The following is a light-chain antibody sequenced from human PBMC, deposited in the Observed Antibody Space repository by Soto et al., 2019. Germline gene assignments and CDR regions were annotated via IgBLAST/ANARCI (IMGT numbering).Light chain of an antibody. CDR2: KGS. CDR3: QEYSSYWT. V-gene: IGKV1-5*03. J-gene: IGKJ1*01. CDR1: QSISNW. Sequence: DIQRTQSPSTLSASVGDRVTITCRASQSISNWLAWYQQKPGKAPKLLIYKGSSLESGVPSRFSGSGSGTEFTLTISSLQPDDFATYYCQEYSSYWTFGQGTKVEIK.